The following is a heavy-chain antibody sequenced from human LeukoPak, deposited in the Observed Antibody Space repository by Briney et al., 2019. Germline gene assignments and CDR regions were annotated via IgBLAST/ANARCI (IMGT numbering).Heavy chain of an antibody. CDR1: GFTFSSYA. Sequence: GGSLRLSCAASGFTFSSYAMSWVRQAPGKGLEWVSTISGSDDSTYYADSVKGRFTISRDNSKNTVYLQMNSLRDEDTAVYYCAMMYSGIYYFDYWGQGTLVTVSS. D-gene: IGHD1-26*01. CDR2: ISGSDDST. CDR3: AMMYSGIYYFDY. V-gene: IGHV3-23*01. J-gene: IGHJ4*02.